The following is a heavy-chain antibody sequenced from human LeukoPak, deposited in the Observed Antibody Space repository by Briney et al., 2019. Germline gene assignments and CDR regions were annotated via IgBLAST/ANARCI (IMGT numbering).Heavy chain of an antibody. D-gene: IGHD2-2*01. Sequence: ASVKVSCRASGGTFSSYTISWVRQAPGQGLEWMGRIIPILGIANYAQKFQGRVTITADKSPSTAYMELSSLRSEDTAVYYCAGELLSDQYYYYYYMDVWGKGTTVTVSS. CDR2: IIPILGIA. CDR3: AGELLSDQYYYYYYMDV. CDR1: GGTFSSYT. V-gene: IGHV1-69*02. J-gene: IGHJ6*03.